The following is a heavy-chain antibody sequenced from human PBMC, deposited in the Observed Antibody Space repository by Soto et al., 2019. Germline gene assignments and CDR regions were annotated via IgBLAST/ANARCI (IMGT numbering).Heavy chain of an antibody. D-gene: IGHD3-3*01. Sequence: NPGGSLRLSCTASGFTFGDYAMSWFRQAPGEGLEWVGFIRSKAYGGTTEYAASVKGRFTISRDDSKSIAYLQMNSLKTEDTAVYYCTRVGYYDFWSGFSYYFDCWGQGTLVTVSS. CDR3: TRVGYYDFWSGFSYYFDC. V-gene: IGHV3-49*05. CDR1: GFTFGDYA. CDR2: IRSKAYGGTT. J-gene: IGHJ4*02.